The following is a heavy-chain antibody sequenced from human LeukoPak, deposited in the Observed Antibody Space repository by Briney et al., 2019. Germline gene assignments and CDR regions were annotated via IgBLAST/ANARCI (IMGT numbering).Heavy chain of an antibody. V-gene: IGHV3-21*01. D-gene: IGHD3-9*01. CDR3: ARARGLRYFTDY. J-gene: IGHJ4*02. Sequence: GGSLRLSCAASGFTFSSYSMNWVRQAPGKGLEWVSSISSSSSYIYYADSVKGRFTISRDNAKNSLYLQMNSLRAEDTAVYHCARARGLRYFTDYWGQGTLVTVSS. CDR1: GFTFSSYS. CDR2: ISSSSSYI.